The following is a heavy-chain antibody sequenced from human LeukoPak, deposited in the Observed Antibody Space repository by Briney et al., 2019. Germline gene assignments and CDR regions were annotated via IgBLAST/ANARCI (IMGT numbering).Heavy chain of an antibody. Sequence: PGGSLRLSCAASGFTFSSYSMNWVRQAPGKGLEWVSYISSSGVPYYAGSVRGRFTISRDNAKNSLYLQMNSLRAEDTAVYYCARWPLVATIYWGQGTLVTVSS. J-gene: IGHJ4*02. CDR2: ISSSGVP. V-gene: IGHV3-48*04. CDR3: ARWPLVATIY. CDR1: GFTFSSYS. D-gene: IGHD5-12*01.